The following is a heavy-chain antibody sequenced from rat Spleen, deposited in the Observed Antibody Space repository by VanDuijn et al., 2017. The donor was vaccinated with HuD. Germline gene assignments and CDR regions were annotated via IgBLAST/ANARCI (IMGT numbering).Heavy chain of an antibody. J-gene: IGHJ4*01. D-gene: IGHD1-5*01. V-gene: IGHV5-31*01. Sequence: DSVKGRFTISRDNAKSTLFLQMNSLRSEDTATYYCTREADIRASYVMDAWGQGTSVTVSS. CDR3: TREADIRASYVMDA.